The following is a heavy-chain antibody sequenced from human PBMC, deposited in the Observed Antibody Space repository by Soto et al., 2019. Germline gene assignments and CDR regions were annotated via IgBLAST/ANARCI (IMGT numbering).Heavy chain of an antibody. CDR1: GGSISSYY. J-gene: IGHJ4*02. V-gene: IGHV4-59*08. D-gene: IGHD6-19*01. CDR2: IYYSGST. Sequence: QVQLQESGPGLVKPSETLSLTCTVSGGSISSYYWSWIRQPPGKGLEWIGDIYYSGSTNYNPSLKSRVTISVDTSKNQFSLKLSSVTAADTAVYYCARHITVAGTVLDYWGQGTLVTVSS. CDR3: ARHITVAGTVLDY.